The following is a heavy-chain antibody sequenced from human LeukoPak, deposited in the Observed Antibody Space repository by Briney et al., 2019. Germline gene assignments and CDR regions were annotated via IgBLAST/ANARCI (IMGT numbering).Heavy chain of an antibody. CDR3: ARCSGIVGATTTD. CDR1: GFIFSDYY. J-gene: IGHJ4*02. D-gene: IGHD1-26*01. CDR2: ISSSGSSI. Sequence: GSLRLSCAASGFIFSDYYMSWIRQAPGKGLEWVSYISSSGSSIYYADSVKGRFTISRDNAKDSLYLQMNSLRAEDTAVYYCARCSGIVGATTTDWGQGTLVTVSS. V-gene: IGHV3-11*04.